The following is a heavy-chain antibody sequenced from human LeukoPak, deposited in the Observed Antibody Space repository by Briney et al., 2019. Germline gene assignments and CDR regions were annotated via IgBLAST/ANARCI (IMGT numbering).Heavy chain of an antibody. D-gene: IGHD3-16*01. V-gene: IGHV4-59*12. CDR1: GGSISSYY. Sequence: SETLSLTCTVSGGSISSYYWSWIRQPPGKGLEWIGYIYYSGSTYYNPSLKSRVTISVDTSKNQFSLKLSSVTAADTAVYYCAKDDDWGRFNHWGQGTLVTV. J-gene: IGHJ1*01. CDR2: IYYSGST. CDR3: AKDDDWGRFNH.